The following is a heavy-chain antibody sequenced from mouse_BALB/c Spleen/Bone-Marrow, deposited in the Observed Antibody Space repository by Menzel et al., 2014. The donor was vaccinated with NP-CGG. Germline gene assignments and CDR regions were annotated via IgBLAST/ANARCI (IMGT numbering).Heavy chain of an antibody. V-gene: IGHV5-17*02. CDR3: ARKGAMITHYYAMDY. CDR2: ISNGSSTI. J-gene: IGHJ4*01. D-gene: IGHD2-4*01. CDR1: GFTFSCFG. Sequence: EVQVVESGGGLVQPGGSRKLSCAASGFTFSCFGMHWVRQAPEKGLEWVVYISNGSSTIYYADTVKGRFTISRDNPKNTLFLQMTSLRSEDTAMYYCARKGAMITHYYAMDYWGQGTSVTVSS.